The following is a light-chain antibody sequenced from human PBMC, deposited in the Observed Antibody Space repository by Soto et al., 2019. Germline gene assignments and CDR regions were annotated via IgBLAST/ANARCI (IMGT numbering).Light chain of an antibody. V-gene: IGLV2-14*01. CDR2: DVS. J-gene: IGLJ2*01. CDR3: SSYTNSNTLVI. Sequence: QSALTQPASVSGSPGQSITISCTGTSSDVGDSDYVSWYQQHPGKAPKLMIYDVSDRPSGVSNRFSGSKSGNTASLTISGLQAEDEADYSCSSYTNSNTLVIFGGGTKLTVL. CDR1: SSDVGDSDY.